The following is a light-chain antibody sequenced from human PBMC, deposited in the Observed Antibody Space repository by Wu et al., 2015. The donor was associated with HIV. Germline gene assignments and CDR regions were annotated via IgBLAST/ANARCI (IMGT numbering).Light chain of an antibody. J-gene: IGKJ4*01. CDR2: DAS. V-gene: IGKV1D-13*01. CDR1: QDIRRA. Sequence: AIQLTQSPSSLSASVGDRVTITCRASQDIRRALAWYQQKPGTPPNLLIYDASSLQSGVPSRFSGSGSGTDFSLTIDSLQPEDFVTYYCQQFNNYPVTFGGGTKVEI. CDR3: QQFNNYPVT.